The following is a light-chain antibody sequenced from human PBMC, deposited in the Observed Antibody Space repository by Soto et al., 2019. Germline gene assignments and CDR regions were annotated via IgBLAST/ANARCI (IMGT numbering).Light chain of an antibody. CDR3: SSFAGNNNLGL. J-gene: IGLJ2*01. CDR2: EVS. Sequence: QSALTQPPSASGSPGQSVTISCTGSSSDVGGYNYVSWYQHHPGKAPKLMIYEVSKRPSGVPDRFSGSKSGNTASLTVSGLQADAEADYYCSSFAGNNNLGLFGGGTKLTVL. V-gene: IGLV2-8*01. CDR1: SSDVGGYNY.